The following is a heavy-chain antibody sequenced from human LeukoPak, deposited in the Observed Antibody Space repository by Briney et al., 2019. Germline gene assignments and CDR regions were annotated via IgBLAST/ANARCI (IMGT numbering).Heavy chain of an antibody. CDR1: GGSISSSSYY. CDR3: ARDAHDYGDSYYYYGMDV. J-gene: IGHJ6*02. D-gene: IGHD4-17*01. Sequence: SETLSLTCTVSGGSISSSSYYWGWIRQPPGKGLEWIGSIYYGGSTYYNPSLKSRVTISVDTSKNQFSLKLSSVTAADTAVYYCARDAHDYGDSYYYYGMDVWGQGTTVTVSS. V-gene: IGHV4-39*02. CDR2: IYYGGST.